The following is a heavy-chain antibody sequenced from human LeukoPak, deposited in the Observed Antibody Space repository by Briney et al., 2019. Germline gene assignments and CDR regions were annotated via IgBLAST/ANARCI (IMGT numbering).Heavy chain of an antibody. D-gene: IGHD3-22*01. CDR1: GYTFSKYG. CDR3: ARNLDYYDSSGYYYGVDY. V-gene: IGHV1-18*01. J-gene: IGHJ4*02. CDR2: ISDYNGNT. Sequence: ASVKVSCKASGYTFSKYGIIWVRQAPGQGLEWMGWISDYNGNTHYAQKLQGRVTMTTDTSTSTAYMELSRLRSDDTAVYYCARNLDYYDSSGYYYGVDYWGQGTLVTVSS.